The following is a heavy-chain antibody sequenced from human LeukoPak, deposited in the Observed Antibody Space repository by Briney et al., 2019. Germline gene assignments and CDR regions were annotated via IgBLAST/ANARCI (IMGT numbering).Heavy chain of an antibody. CDR3: ANLYYDFPF. V-gene: IGHV3-23*01. D-gene: IGHD3/OR15-3a*01. CDR1: GFTFSNYA. Sequence: GGSLRLSCAASGFTFSNYAMSWVRQAPGKGLEWVSSIENNDGTTYYADSMKGRFTISRDTSKHMVYLQMNSLRAEDTAMYYCANLYYDFPFWGQGTLVTVSS. J-gene: IGHJ4*02. CDR2: IENNDGTT.